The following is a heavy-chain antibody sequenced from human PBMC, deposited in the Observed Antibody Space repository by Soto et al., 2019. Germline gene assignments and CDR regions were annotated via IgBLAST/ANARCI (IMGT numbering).Heavy chain of an antibody. V-gene: IGHV3-30-3*01. CDR2: ISYDGSNK. J-gene: IGHJ6*02. CDR1: GFTFSSYA. Sequence: GGSLRLSCAASGFTFSSYAMHWVRQAPGKGLEWVAVISYDGSNKYYADSVKGRFTISRDNSKNTLYLQMNSLRAEDTAVYYCARRGGATSDYYYGMDVWGQGTTVTVSS. CDR3: ARRGGATSDYYYGMDV. D-gene: IGHD1-26*01.